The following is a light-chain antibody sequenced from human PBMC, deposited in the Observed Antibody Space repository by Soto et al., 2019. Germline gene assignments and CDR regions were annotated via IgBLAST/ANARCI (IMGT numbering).Light chain of an antibody. J-gene: IGKJ3*01. Sequence: DIQMTQSPSSLSGSVGDRVTITCQASQDINNYLNWYQQKPGKAPKLLIHDASNLETGVPSKFTGSGSGTEFTFTISSLQPEDIATYYCQQYDKLPFTFGTGTKVHXK. CDR3: QQYDKLPFT. V-gene: IGKV1-33*01. CDR2: DAS. CDR1: QDINNY.